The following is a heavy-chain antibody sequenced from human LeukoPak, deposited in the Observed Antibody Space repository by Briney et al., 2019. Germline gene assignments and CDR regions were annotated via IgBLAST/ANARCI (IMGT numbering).Heavy chain of an antibody. V-gene: IGHV4-61*02. Sequence: PSQTLSLTCTVSGGSISSDDYYWNWIRQPAGKGLEWIGRFYNSGRTNFNPSLKSRVTISADTSKNQFSLKLRSVTAADTAVYYCARGDLKSDWFDPWGQGTLVIVST. CDR3: ARGDLKSDWFDP. D-gene: IGHD3-3*01. CDR1: GGSISSDDYY. CDR2: FYNSGRT. J-gene: IGHJ5*02.